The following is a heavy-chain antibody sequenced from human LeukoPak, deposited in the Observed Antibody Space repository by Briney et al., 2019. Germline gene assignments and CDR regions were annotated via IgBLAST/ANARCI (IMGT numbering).Heavy chain of an antibody. CDR1: GFTFSSYR. J-gene: IGHJ6*02. CDR3: ARDRIQLWKLYYYYGMDV. Sequence: PGGSLRLSCAASGFTFSSYRMSWVRQAPGKGLEWIGEINHSGSTNYNPSLKSRVTISVDTSKNQFSLKLSSVTAADTAVYYCARDRIQLWKLYYYYGMDVWGQGTTVTVSS. CDR2: INHSGST. V-gene: IGHV4-34*01. D-gene: IGHD5-18*01.